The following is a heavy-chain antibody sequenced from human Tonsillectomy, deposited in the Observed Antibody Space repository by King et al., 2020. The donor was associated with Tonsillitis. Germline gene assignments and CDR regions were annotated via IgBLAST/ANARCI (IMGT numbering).Heavy chain of an antibody. V-gene: IGHV3-74*01. J-gene: IGHJ4*02. D-gene: IGHD1-26*01. CDR2: INSDGSST. CDR1: GFTFSSYW. Sequence: VQLVESGGGLVQPGGSLRLSCAASGFTFSSYWMHWVRQAPGKGLVWVSRINSDGSSTSYADSVKGRFTISRDNAKNTLYLQMNSLRAEDTAVYYCVRAARGSYNYDYWGQGTLVTVSS. CDR3: VRAARGSYNYDY.